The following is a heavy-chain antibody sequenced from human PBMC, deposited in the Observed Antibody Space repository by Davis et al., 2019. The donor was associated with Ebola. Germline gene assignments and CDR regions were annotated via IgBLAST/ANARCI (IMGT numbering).Heavy chain of an antibody. J-gene: IGHJ6*02. CDR3: AREGRIYYGMDV. Sequence: ASVKVSCKASGYTFTSYAMHWVRQAPGQRLEWMGWINAGNGNTKYSQKFQGRVTMTRDTSISTAYMELSRLRSDDTAVYYCAREGRIYYGMDVWGQGTTVTVSS. V-gene: IGHV1-3*01. CDR2: INAGNGNT. CDR1: GYTFTSYA.